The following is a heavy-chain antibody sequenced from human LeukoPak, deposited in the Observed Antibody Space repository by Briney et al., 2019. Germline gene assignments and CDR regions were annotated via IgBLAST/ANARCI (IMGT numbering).Heavy chain of an antibody. J-gene: IGHJ3*02. Sequence: PSETLSLTCTVSGGSIRSYYRSWIRQPPGKGLEWIGYIYYSGNTNYNPSLKSRVTISVDTSKNQFSLKLSSVTAADTAVYYCATPYCSGISCLDVFNMWGQGTRVTVSS. CDR3: ATPYCSGISCLDVFNM. CDR2: IYYSGNT. V-gene: IGHV4-59*01. CDR1: GGSIRSYY. D-gene: IGHD2-2*01.